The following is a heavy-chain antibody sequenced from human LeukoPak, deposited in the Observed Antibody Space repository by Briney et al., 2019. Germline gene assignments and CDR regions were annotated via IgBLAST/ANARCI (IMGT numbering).Heavy chain of an antibody. D-gene: IGHD1-1*01. CDR1: GGSISTNDYY. V-gene: IGHV4-61*05. Sequence: PAETVSLTCTMSGGSISTNDYYWSWIRQPPGKGLECIGYVSYSGRTNHNPSLKSRVTISADTSKNQFSLKLTSVTAADTAVYYCARHERGEENLDYWGPGTLVIVSS. CDR2: VSYSGRT. J-gene: IGHJ4*02. CDR3: ARHERGEENLDY.